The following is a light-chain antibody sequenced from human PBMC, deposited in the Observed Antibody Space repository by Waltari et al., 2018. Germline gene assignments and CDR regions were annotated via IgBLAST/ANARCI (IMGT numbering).Light chain of an antibody. V-gene: IGKV1-39*01. CDR1: QSISNY. CDR2: AAS. CDR3: QQSSITPKT. Sequence: DIQLTQSPSSMSATVGDRVTITCRASQSISNYLTWYQQNTGIAHKNQIYAASSLQSGVPSRFSGSGSWTDFTLTISSLQPEDFATYYCQQSSITPKTFGQGTRLEIK. J-gene: IGKJ5*01.